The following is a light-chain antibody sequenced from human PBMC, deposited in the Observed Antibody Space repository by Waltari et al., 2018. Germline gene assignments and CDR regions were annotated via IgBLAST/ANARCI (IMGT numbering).Light chain of an antibody. CDR1: QTILTN. J-gene: IGKJ2*01. CDR2: GAS. CDR3: QQYNNWPYT. V-gene: IGKV3-15*01. Sequence: EIVMTQSPAILSMSPGERATLSCWANQTILTNFAWYQKKPHQAPRLLFYGASTRATGVPDRFTGGASGADFTLTISSLQSEDFALYYCQQYNNWPYTFGQGTKLEIK.